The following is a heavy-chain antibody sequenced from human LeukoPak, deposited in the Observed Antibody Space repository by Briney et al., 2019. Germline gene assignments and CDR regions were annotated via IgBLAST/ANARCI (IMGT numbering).Heavy chain of an antibody. D-gene: IGHD3-10*01. J-gene: IGHJ4*02. Sequence: ASVKVSCKASGYTFTGYYMHWVRQAPGQGLEWMGWINPNSGGTNYAQKFQGRVTMTRDTSISTAYMELSRLRSDDTAVYYCATERMVRGVNFDYWGQGTLVTVSS. CDR1: GYTFTGYY. V-gene: IGHV1-2*02. CDR3: ATERMVRGVNFDY. CDR2: INPNSGGT.